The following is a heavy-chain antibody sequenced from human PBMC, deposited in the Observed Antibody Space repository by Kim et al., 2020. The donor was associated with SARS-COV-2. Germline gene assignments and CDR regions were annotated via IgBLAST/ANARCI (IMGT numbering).Heavy chain of an antibody. CDR2: ISSSSSYI. D-gene: IGHD3-22*01. CDR1: GFTFSSYS. J-gene: IGHJ4*02. Sequence: GGSLRLSCAASGFTFSSYSMNWVRQAPGKGLEWVSSISSSSSYIYYADSVKGRFTISRDNAKNSLYLQMNSLRAEDTAVYYCARDLSDHYYYSSGYYYYFDYWGKGTLVTVSP. V-gene: IGHV3-21*01. CDR3: ARDLSDHYYYSSGYYYYFDY.